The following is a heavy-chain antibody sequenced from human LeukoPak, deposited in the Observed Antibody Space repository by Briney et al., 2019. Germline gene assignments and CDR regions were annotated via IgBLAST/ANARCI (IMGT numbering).Heavy chain of an antibody. V-gene: IGHV3-23*01. J-gene: IGHJ3*02. CDR2: ISASGGST. Sequence: GSLLLSCAASGFTFSSFATSWGRQAPGKGLEWVSGISASGGSTYYADAVNGRFTISRDNSKNTLYLQMNSLRAEDTAVYYCARGFYDNSASGVFDIWGQGTMVTVSS. CDR1: GFTFSSFA. CDR3: ARGFYDNSASGVFDI. D-gene: IGHD3-22*01.